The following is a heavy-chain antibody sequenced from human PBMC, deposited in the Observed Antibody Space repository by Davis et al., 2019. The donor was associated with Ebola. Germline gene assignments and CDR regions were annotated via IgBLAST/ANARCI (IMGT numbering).Heavy chain of an antibody. V-gene: IGHV4-59*04. CDR1: GGSISSYY. Sequence: SETLSLTCTVSGGSISSYYWSWIRQPPGKGVEWIGYIYYSGSTYYNPSLKSRVTISVDTSKNQFSLKLSSVTAADTAVYYCARHEVGATFDYWGQGTLVTVSS. J-gene: IGHJ4*02. CDR3: ARHEVGATFDY. CDR2: IYYSGST. D-gene: IGHD1-26*01.